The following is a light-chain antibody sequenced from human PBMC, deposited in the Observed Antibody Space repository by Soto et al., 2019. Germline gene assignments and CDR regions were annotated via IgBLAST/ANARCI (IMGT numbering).Light chain of an antibody. CDR3: SSYTTSSTHVV. CDR1: SSDVGSYNY. Sequence: QSALTQPASVSGSPGQSITISCTGTSSDVGSYNYVSWYQQYPGKAPKVMIYDVSNRPSGVSYRFSGSKSGNTASLTISGLQAEDEADYYCSSYTTSSTHVVFGGGTRSPS. J-gene: IGLJ2*01. V-gene: IGLV2-14*01. CDR2: DVS.